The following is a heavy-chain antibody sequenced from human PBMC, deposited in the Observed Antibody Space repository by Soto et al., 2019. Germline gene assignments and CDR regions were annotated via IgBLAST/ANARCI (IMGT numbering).Heavy chain of an antibody. V-gene: IGHV1-69*06. CDR2: IIPIFGTA. J-gene: IGHJ6*02. D-gene: IGHD1-7*01. CDR3: ARDRTTDLYYYYYGMDV. CDR1: GGTFSSYA. Sequence: SVKVSCKASGGTFSSYAISWVRQAPGQGLEWMGGIIPIFGTANYAQKFQGRVTITADKSTSTAYMELSSLRSEDTAVYYCARDRTTDLYYYYYGMDVWGQGPTVTVSS.